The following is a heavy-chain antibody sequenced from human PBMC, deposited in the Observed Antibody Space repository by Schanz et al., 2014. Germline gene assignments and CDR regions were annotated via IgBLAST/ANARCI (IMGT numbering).Heavy chain of an antibody. J-gene: IGHJ6*02. CDR1: GFSFSDYS. V-gene: IGHV3-48*02. Sequence: VQLVESGGGVVQPGGSLRLSCAASGFSFSDYSMNWVRQAPGKGLEWISYIKISGDVFYTDSVKGRFTISRDSSRNTLYLQMNSLRDEDTAMYYCARRVPYSFGLDVWGQGATVTVSS. CDR2: IKISGDV. CDR3: ARRVPYSFGLDV. D-gene: IGHD1-1*01.